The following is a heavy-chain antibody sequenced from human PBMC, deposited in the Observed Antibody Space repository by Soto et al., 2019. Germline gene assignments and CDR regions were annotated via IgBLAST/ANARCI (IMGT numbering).Heavy chain of an antibody. CDR1: GFTFSSYS. Sequence: PGGSLRLSCAASGFTFSSYSMNWVRQAPGKGLEWVSSISSSSSYIYYADSVKGRFTISRDNAKNSLYLHMNSLRAEDTAVYYCARDSRITMVRNSFSSNDYWGQGTLVTVSS. V-gene: IGHV3-21*01. CDR2: ISSSSSYI. J-gene: IGHJ4*02. CDR3: ARDSRITMVRNSFSSNDY. D-gene: IGHD3-10*01.